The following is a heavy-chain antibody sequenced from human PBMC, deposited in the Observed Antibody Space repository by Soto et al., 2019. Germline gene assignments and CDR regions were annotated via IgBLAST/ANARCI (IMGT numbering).Heavy chain of an antibody. CDR3: ARGVRYFDWLLYRRGYYYGMDV. D-gene: IGHD3-9*01. CDR2: IFSSGST. J-gene: IGHJ6*02. CDR1: GGSIRNYY. V-gene: IGHV4-59*01. Sequence: PSETLSLTCTVSGGSIRNYYWSWIRQPPGKGLEWIGYIFSSGSTNYSPSLKSRVIMSVDTSKNQFSLKLSSVTAADTAVYYCARGVRYFDWLLYRRGYYYGMDVWGQGTTVTVSS.